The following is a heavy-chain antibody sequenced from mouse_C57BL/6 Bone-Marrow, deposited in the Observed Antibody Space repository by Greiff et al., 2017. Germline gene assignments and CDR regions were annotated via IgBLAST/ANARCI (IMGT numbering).Heavy chain of an antibody. J-gene: IGHJ2*01. Sequence: QVQLQQPGPGLVQPSQSLSITCTVSGFSLTSYGVHWVRQSPGKGLEWLGVIWSGGSTVYNAAFISRLSISKDNSKSQVFFKMNRLQADDTAIYYCARLGYWGQGTTLTVSS. CDR1: GFSLTSYG. CDR3: ARLGY. CDR2: IWSGGST. V-gene: IGHV2-2*01.